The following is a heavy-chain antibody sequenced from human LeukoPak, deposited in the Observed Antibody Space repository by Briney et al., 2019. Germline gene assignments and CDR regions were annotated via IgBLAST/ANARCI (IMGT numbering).Heavy chain of an antibody. CDR1: GGTFSSYA. D-gene: IGHD2-2*01. J-gene: IGHJ6*02. Sequence: SVKVSCKAPGGTFSSYAISWVRQAPGQGLEWMGGIIPIFGTANYAQKFQGRVTITADESTSTAYMELSSLRSEDTAVYYCATHPDIVVVPAAPYYHYYGMDVWGQGTTVTVSS. V-gene: IGHV1-69*01. CDR2: IIPIFGTA. CDR3: ATHPDIVVVPAAPYYHYYGMDV.